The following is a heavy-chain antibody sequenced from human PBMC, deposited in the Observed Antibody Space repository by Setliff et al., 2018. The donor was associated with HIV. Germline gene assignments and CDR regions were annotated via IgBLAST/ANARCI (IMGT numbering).Heavy chain of an antibody. J-gene: IGHJ4*02. CDR1: GGSISSGGYY. D-gene: IGHD3-10*01. CDR2: IYYSGST. V-gene: IGHV4-31*03. CDR3: ARGLNYYGSGSYLPLGY. Sequence: SETLSLTCTVSGGSISSGGYYWSWIRQHPGKGLEWIGYIYYSGSTYYNPSLKSRVTISVDTSKNQISLKLSSVTAADTAVYYCARGLNYYGSGSYLPLGYWGQGTLVTVSS.